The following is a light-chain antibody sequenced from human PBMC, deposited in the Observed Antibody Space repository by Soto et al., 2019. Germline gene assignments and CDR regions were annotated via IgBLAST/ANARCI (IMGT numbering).Light chain of an antibody. CDR2: AAS. V-gene: IGKV1-9*01. CDR3: QQLYSYPRT. CDR1: QGVSSY. J-gene: IGKJ2*01. Sequence: DIQLTQSPSFLSASVGDRVTITCRASQGVSSYLAWYQQKPGEAPKLLIYAASTLQSGVPSRFSGSGSGTEFSLTISSLQPEDFATYYCQQLYSYPRTFGQGIKLEIK.